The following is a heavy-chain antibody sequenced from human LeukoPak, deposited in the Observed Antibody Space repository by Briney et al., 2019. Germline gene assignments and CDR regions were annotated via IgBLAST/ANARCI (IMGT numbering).Heavy chain of an antibody. D-gene: IGHD6-13*01. J-gene: IGHJ6*02. CDR2: ISAYNGNT. CDR3: ARSLTAALYYYYYYGMDV. CDR1: GYTFTSYG. Sequence: ASVKVSCKASGYTFTSYGISWVRQAPGQGLEWMGWISAYNGNTNYAQKLQGRVTMTTDTSTSTAYMELRSLRSDDTAVYYCARSLTAALYYYYYYGMDVWGQGTTVTVSS. V-gene: IGHV1-18*01.